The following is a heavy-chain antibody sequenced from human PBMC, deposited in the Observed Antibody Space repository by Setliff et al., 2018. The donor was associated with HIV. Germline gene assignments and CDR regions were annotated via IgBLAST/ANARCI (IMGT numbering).Heavy chain of an antibody. CDR1: GASISSSDYF. CDR3: ARIILGELSLFGPYWYFDL. CDR2: IYHTGAT. J-gene: IGHJ2*01. D-gene: IGHD3-16*02. V-gene: IGHV4-39*02. Sequence: SETLSLTCIVSGASISSSDYFWVWIRQPPGKGLEWIGSIYHTGATSYNRSLQSRVTISVDTSKNHFSLTVNSVTASDTTVYYCARIILGELSLFGPYWYFDLWGRGTLVTVSS.